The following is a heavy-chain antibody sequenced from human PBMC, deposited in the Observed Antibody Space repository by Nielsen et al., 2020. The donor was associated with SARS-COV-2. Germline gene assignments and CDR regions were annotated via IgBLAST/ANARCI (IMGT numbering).Heavy chain of an antibody. CDR3: ARARGAYGDYYYYYYTDV. Sequence: WIRQSPSRGLEWLGRTYYRSKWYNDYAVSVKSRITINLDTSKNQFSLHLNSVTPEDTAMYYCARARGAYGDYYYYYYTDVWGKGTTVTVSS. D-gene: IGHD4-17*01. V-gene: IGHV6-1*01. CDR2: TYYRSKWYN. J-gene: IGHJ6*03.